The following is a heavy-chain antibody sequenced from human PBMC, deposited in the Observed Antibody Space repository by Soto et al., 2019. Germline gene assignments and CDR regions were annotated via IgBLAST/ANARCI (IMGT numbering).Heavy chain of an antibody. CDR1: PGSITTSY. J-gene: IGHJ5*02. CDR3: ASSGIVGREVNTWFDP. V-gene: IGHV4-59*01. CDR2: ISYRGST. D-gene: IGHD3-10*01. Sequence: PSETLSLTCTVSPGSITTSYWSWIRQPLGKALEWIGYISYRGSTDYNPSLKSRLTISIDTSKSQISLKLTSMTTADTAVYYCASSGIVGREVNTWFDPWGPGALVTVFS.